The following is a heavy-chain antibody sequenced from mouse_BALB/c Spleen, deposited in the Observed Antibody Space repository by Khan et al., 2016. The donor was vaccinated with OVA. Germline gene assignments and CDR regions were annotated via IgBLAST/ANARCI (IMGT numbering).Heavy chain of an antibody. J-gene: IGHJ1*01. Sequence: QIQLVQSGPELKKPGETVKISCTASGFTFTNYGMHWVKQAPGKGLKWMGWINTYTGEPTYADDFKGRFTISLETSSNTVYLQINNLKNEDTTTYFCARMEPCWYFDVWGAGTTVTVSS. V-gene: IGHV9-3-1*01. CDR2: INTYTGEP. CDR1: GFTFTNYG. CDR3: ARMEPCWYFDV.